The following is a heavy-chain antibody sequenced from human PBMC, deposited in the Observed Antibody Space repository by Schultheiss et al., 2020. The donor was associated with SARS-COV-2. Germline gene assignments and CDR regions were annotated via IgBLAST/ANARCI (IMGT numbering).Heavy chain of an antibody. CDR1: GFSFSNCA. J-gene: IGHJ4*02. D-gene: IGHD3-3*01. V-gene: IGHV3-23*01. CDR3: ARVEWPTYYFDY. CDR2: ISGSGGST. Sequence: GGSLRLSCAASGFSFSNCAMSWVLQAPGKGLEWVSAISGSGGSTYYADSVKGRFTISRDNSKNTLYLQMNSLRAEDTAVYYCARVEWPTYYFDYWGQGTLVTVSS.